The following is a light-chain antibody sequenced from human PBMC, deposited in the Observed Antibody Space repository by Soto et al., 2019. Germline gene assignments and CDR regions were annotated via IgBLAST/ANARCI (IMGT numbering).Light chain of an antibody. CDR3: QQYNNWPWT. Sequence: EIVMTQSPATLSVSPGGRATLPCRASQSISDTLAWYQQKPGQAPRLLIYSASRRATGFPGRFSGSGSGTDFTLTISSLQSEDLAVYYCQQYNNWPWTFGQGTKV. V-gene: IGKV3-15*01. J-gene: IGKJ1*01. CDR1: QSISDT. CDR2: SAS.